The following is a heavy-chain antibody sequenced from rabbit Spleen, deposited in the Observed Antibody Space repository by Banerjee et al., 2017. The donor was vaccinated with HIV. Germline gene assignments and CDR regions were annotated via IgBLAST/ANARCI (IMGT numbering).Heavy chain of an antibody. V-gene: IGHV1S7*01. CDR2: IYAAKGST. D-gene: IGHD4-1*01. CDR3: ARAIVPWLGLTRLDL. J-gene: IGHJ3*01. Sequence: QLTETEGGLVQPGGSLTLSCKASGIDFTNYYITWVRQAPGKGLEWIGIIYAAKGSTDYASWVNGRFTISSDNAQSTVDLKMTSLTAADTATYFCARAIVPWLGLTRLDLWGPGTLVT. CDR1: GIDFTNYY.